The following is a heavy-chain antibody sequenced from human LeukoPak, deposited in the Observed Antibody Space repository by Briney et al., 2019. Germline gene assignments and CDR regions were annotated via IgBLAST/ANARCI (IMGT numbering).Heavy chain of an antibody. D-gene: IGHD4-17*01. CDR3: ARFYGDRGYLDY. Sequence: GGSLRLSCAASGFIFSRNGMHWVRQAPGKGLEWVAVIWYDGSKKYYADSVKGRFTISRDNSENILYLQMNSLRAEDTAVYYCARFYGDRGYLDYWGQGTLVTVSS. CDR1: GFIFSRNG. V-gene: IGHV3-33*01. J-gene: IGHJ4*02. CDR2: IWYDGSKK.